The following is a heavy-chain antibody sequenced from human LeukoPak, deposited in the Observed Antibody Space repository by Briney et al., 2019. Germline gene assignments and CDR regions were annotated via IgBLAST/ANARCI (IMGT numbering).Heavy chain of an antibody. Sequence: GGSLRLSCAASGFTFSSYAMHWVRQAPGKGLEYVSAISSNGGSTYYANSVKGRFTISRDNSKNTLYLQMGSLRAEDMAVYYCARSGYCSSTSCYYDWFDPWGQGTLVTVSS. D-gene: IGHD2-2*01. CDR3: ARSGYCSSTSCYYDWFDP. CDR1: GFTFSSYA. V-gene: IGHV3-64*01. J-gene: IGHJ5*02. CDR2: ISSNGGST.